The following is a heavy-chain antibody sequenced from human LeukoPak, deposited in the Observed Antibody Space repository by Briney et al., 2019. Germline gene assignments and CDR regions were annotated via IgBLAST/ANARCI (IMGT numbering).Heavy chain of an antibody. D-gene: IGHD3-22*01. Sequence: QSGGSLRLSCAASGFTFSSYSMNWVRQAPGKGLEWVSYISSSSSTIYYADSVKGRFTISRDNAKNSLYLQMNSLRAEDTAVYYCARDRYYYDPTDAFDIWGQGTMVTVSS. CDR3: ARDRYYYDPTDAFDI. CDR2: ISSSSSTI. CDR1: GFTFSSYS. J-gene: IGHJ3*02. V-gene: IGHV3-48*01.